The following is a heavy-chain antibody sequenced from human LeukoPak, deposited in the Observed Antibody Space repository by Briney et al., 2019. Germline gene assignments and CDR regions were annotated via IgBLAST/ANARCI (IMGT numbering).Heavy chain of an antibody. Sequence: SVKVSCKSSGGTFSSYAISWVRQAPGQALEWMGRIIPILGIANYAQKFQCRVTITADKSTSTAYMELSSLRSEDTAVYYCAKRGYSYYGMDVWGQGTTVTVSS. J-gene: IGHJ6*02. CDR2: IIPILGIA. CDR3: AKRGYSYYGMDV. D-gene: IGHD3-22*01. V-gene: IGHV1-69*04. CDR1: GGTFSSYA.